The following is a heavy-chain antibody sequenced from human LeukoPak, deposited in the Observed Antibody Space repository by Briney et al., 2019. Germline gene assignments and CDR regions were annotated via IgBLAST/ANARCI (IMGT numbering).Heavy chain of an antibody. V-gene: IGHV3-74*01. J-gene: IGHJ6*04. Sequence: PGGSLRLSCVASGFTFTPYWIHWVRQAPGKGLVWVSRINSDGSSTNYTDSVKGRLTISRDNAKNTVYLQMNSLRAEDTAVYYCARDTSYAMDVWAKGPRSPSP. D-gene: IGHD2-2*01. CDR1: GFTFTPYW. CDR2: INSDGSST. CDR3: ARDTSYAMDV.